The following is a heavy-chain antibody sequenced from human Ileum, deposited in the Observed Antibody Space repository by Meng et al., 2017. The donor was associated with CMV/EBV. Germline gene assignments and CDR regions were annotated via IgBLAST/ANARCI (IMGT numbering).Heavy chain of an antibody. CDR2: IYWDDDK. CDR1: GFSLPTSGVG. Sequence: QITLKESGPTLVKPTKTLTLTCTFSGFSLPTSGVGVGWIRQPPGKALEWVALIYWDDDKRYSPSLKSRLIITKDTSKNQVVLTLTNVDPVDTGTYYCAHGSTRRTQRFDPWGQGILVTVSS. V-gene: IGHV2-5*02. CDR3: AHGSTRRTQRFDP. J-gene: IGHJ5*02. D-gene: IGHD2-2*01.